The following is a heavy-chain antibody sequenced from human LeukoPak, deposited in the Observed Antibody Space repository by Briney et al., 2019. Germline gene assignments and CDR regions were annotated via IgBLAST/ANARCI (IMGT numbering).Heavy chain of an antibody. D-gene: IGHD2-2*01. CDR2: IYSGGST. Sequence: GGSLRLSCAASGFTVSSNYMSWVRQAPGKGLEWVSVIYSGGSTYYADSVKGRFTISRDNSKNTLYLQMNSLRSEDTAVYYCARGSYCSSTSCYDAFDIWGQGTMVTVSS. CDR3: ARGSYCSSTSCYDAFDI. V-gene: IGHV3-53*05. J-gene: IGHJ3*02. CDR1: GFTVSSNY.